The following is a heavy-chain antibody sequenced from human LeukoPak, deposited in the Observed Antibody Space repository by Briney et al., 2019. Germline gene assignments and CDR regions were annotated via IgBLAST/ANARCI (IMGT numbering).Heavy chain of an antibody. CDR3: ARSNQADDY. V-gene: IGHV3-74*01. Sequence: PGGSLRLSCAASGFTFSNFWMHWVRQGPGKGLVWVSRITSDGSNTNYADSVKGRFTISRDNAKNTLYLQMDSLRAEDTGVYYCARSNQADDYWGQGTLVTVSS. CDR1: GFTFSNFW. CDR2: ITSDGSNT. D-gene: IGHD1-14*01. J-gene: IGHJ4*02.